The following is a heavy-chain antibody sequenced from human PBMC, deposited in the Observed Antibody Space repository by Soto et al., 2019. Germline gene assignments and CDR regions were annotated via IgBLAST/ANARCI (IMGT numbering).Heavy chain of an antibody. V-gene: IGHV4-59*08. CDR1: GGSINNYY. CDR3: ARHLWHPESGTTLAYFDY. CDR2: IYYSGST. J-gene: IGHJ4*02. D-gene: IGHD1-7*01. Sequence: NPSETLSLTCTVSGGSINNYYWSWIRQPPGKGLEWIGHIYYSGSTNYNPSLKSRVTISVDTSKNQFSLKLSSVTAADTAVYFCARHLWHPESGTTLAYFDYWGQGTLVTVSS.